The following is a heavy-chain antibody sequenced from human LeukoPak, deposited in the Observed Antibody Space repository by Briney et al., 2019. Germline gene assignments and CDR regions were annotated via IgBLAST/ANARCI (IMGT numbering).Heavy chain of an antibody. CDR1: GFTFSTTA. D-gene: IGHD3-3*01. CDR2: ISGSGTT. CDR3: AKAGRDFWSGPSMDV. V-gene: IGHV3-23*01. J-gene: IGHJ6*03. Sequence: GGSLRLSCAASGFTFSTTAMTWVRQAPGKGLEWVSGISGSGTTDYADSVKGRFTISRDNSKNTLYLQMNSLRAEDTAVYYCAKAGRDFWSGPSMDVWGKGTTVTVSS.